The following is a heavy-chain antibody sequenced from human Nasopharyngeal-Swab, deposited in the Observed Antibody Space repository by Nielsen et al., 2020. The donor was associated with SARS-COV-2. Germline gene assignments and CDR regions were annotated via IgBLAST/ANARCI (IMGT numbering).Heavy chain of an antibody. CDR2: ISAYNGNT. V-gene: IGHV1-18*01. Sequence: ASVKVSCKASGGTFSSYGISWVRQAPGQGLEWMGWISAYNGNTNYAQKLQGRVTMTTDTSTSTAYMELRSLRSDDTAVYYCATRTTGTTASGAFDIWGQGTMVTVSS. CDR3: ATRTTGTTASGAFDI. D-gene: IGHD1-1*01. J-gene: IGHJ3*02. CDR1: GGTFSSYG.